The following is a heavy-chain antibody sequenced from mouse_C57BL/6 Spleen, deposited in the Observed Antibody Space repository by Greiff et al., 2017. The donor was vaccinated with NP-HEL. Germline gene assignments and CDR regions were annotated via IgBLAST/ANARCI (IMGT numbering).Heavy chain of an antibody. D-gene: IGHD2-4*01. CDR1: GFSLTSYG. J-gene: IGHJ4*01. CDR3: ARHNDYVDYYAMDY. CDR2: IWSDGST. V-gene: IGHV2-6-1*01. Sequence: VQLQQSGPGLVAPSQSLSITCTVSGFSLTSYGVHWVRQPPGKGLEWLVVIWSDGSTTYNSALKSRLSISKDNSKSQVFLKMNSLQTDDTAMYYYARHNDYVDYYAMDYWGQGTSVTVSS.